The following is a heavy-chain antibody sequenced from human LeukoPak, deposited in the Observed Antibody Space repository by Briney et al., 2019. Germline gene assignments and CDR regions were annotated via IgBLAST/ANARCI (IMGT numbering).Heavy chain of an antibody. CDR1: GFTFSSYG. CDR3: ARDRRAGTGAFDI. V-gene: IGHV3-30*03. J-gene: IGHJ3*02. CDR2: ILFDGSNK. Sequence: GGSLRLSCAASGFTFSSYGMHSVRQAPGKGLEWVAVILFDGSNKYYADSVKGGFTISRDNSKNMLYLQMNSLRAEDTAVYYCARDRRAGTGAFDIWGQGTMVTVSS. D-gene: IGHD1-1*01.